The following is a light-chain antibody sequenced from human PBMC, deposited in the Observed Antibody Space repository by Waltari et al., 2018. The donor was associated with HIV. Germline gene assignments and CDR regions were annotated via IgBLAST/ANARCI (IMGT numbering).Light chain of an antibody. CDR1: QSLNYN. V-gene: IGKV3-15*01. CDR3: QQYENWPPIT. Sequence: FVMWQSPPTLSPSPGELVTLSCWATQSLNYNPAWYRQIPGKAPRLRIYCSSGRAAGIPARFSGSGSGTEFTLTISSLQSEGFGVYYCQQYENWPPITFGQGTRLEIK. CDR2: CSS. J-gene: IGKJ5*01.